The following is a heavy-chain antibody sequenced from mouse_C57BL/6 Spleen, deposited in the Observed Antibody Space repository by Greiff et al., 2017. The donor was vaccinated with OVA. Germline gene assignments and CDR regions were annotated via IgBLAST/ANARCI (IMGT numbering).Heavy chain of an antibody. D-gene: IGHD1-1*01. CDR3: ARGGTLLFAY. CDR2: IDPSDSYT. CDR1: GYTFTSYW. V-gene: IGHV1-69*01. J-gene: IGHJ3*01. Sequence: VQLQQPGAELVMPGASVKLSCKASGYTFTSYWMHWVKQRPGQGLEWIGEIDPSDSYTNYNQKFKGKSTLTVDKSSSTAYMQLSSLTSEDAAVYYCARGGTLLFAYWGQGTLVTVSA.